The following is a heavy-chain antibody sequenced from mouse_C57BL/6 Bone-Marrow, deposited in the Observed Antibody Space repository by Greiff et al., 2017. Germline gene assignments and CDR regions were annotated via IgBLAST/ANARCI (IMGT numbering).Heavy chain of an antibody. CDR3: ATSYDDDPY. J-gene: IGHJ3*01. CDR2: INPGSGGT. V-gene: IGHV1-54*01. D-gene: IGHD2-4*01. CDR1: GYAFTNYL. Sequence: QVQLKESGAELVRPGTSVKVSCKASGYAFTNYLIEWVKQRPGQGLEWIGVINPGSGGTNYNEKFKGKATLTADKSSSTAYMQLSSLTSEDSAVYFCATSYDDDPYWGQGTLVTVSA.